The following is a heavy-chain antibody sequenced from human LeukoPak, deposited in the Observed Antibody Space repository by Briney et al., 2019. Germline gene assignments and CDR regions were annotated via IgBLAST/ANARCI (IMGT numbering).Heavy chain of an antibody. Sequence: QAGGSLRLSCAASGFTVRNNYMSWVRQAPGKGLEWVSVIYSGGSTYYADSVKGRFTISRDNSKNTLYLQMNSLRAEDTAVYFCATGEPMVRGDGVDYWGQGTLATVSS. CDR3: ATGEPMVRGDGVDY. V-gene: IGHV3-66*01. CDR2: IYSGGST. CDR1: GFTVRNNY. D-gene: IGHD3-10*01. J-gene: IGHJ4*02.